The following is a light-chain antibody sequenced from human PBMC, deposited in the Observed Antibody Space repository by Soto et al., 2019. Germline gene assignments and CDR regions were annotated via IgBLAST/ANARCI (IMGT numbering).Light chain of an antibody. CDR3: SSYTSSSTLYV. V-gene: IGLV2-14*01. Sequence: QSVLTQPDSVSGSPGQSMTISCTGTSSDVGGYNYVSWYQQHPGKAPKLMIYDVSNRPSGVSNRFSGSKSGNTASLTISGLQAEDEADYYCSSYTSSSTLYVFGTGTKSPS. CDR1: SSDVGGYNY. CDR2: DVS. J-gene: IGLJ1*01.